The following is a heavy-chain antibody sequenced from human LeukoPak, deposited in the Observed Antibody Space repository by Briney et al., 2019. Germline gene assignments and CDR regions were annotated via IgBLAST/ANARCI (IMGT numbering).Heavy chain of an antibody. J-gene: IGHJ4*02. CDR3: VRGFRGYSFDY. V-gene: IGHV3-53*01. Sequence: PGGSLRLSCAASGFTVSNNYMTWVRQAPGKGLEWVSLISTGGSPYYTDSVKGRFTISRDNSKNTLFLQMNSLRAEGTAVYYCVRGFRGYSFDYWGQGTLVTVSS. CDR2: ISTGGSP. CDR1: GFTVSNNY.